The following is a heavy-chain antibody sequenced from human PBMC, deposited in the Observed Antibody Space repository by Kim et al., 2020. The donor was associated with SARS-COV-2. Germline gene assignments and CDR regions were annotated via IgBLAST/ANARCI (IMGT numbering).Heavy chain of an antibody. J-gene: IGHJ4*02. D-gene: IGHD5-18*01. V-gene: IGHV5-51*01. Sequence: GESLKISCKGSGYSFTSYWIGWVRQMPGKGLEWMGIIYPGDSDTRYSPSFQGQVTISADKSISTAYLQWSSLKASDTAMYYCARLGGTNIYTAMVVDYWGQGTLVTVSS. CDR3: ARLGGTNIYTAMVVDY. CDR1: GYSFTSYW. CDR2: IYPGDSDT.